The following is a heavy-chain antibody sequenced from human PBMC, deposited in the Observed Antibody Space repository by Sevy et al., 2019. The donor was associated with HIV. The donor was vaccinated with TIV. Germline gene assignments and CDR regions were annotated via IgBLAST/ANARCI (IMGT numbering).Heavy chain of an antibody. J-gene: IGHJ6*02. CDR3: ARDGGATDYGMDV. CDR2: ISSTSTYI. Sequence: GGSLRPSCGASGFTFNTYNFNWVRQAPGKGLECVSSISSTSTYIYYADSVRGRFTISRDNAKNSLYLQMNNLRAEDTAIYYCARDGGATDYGMDVWGLGTTVTVSS. CDR1: GFTFNTYN. V-gene: IGHV3-21*01. D-gene: IGHD1-26*01.